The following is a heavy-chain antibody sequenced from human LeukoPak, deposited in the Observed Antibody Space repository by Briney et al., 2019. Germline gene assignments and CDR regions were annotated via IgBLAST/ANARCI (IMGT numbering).Heavy chain of an antibody. V-gene: IGHV3-21*01. CDR2: ISSSSSYI. CDR3: AWSGYYNIYYYGMDV. CDR1: GFTFSSYS. D-gene: IGHD3-3*01. Sequence: GGSLRLSCAASGFTFSSYSMNWVRQAPGKGLEWVSSISSSSSYIYYADSVKGRFTISRDNAKNSLYLQMNSLRAEDTAVYYCAWSGYYNIYYYGMDVWGQGTTVTVSS. J-gene: IGHJ6*02.